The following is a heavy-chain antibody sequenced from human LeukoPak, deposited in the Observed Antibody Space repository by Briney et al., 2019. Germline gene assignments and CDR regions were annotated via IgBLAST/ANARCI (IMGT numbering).Heavy chain of an antibody. CDR1: GGSISTGIYY. Sequence: SETLSLTCTVSGGSISTGIYYWGWIRQPPGKGLEWIGSIYYSGSTYYNPSLKSRVTISVDTSKNQFSLRLSSVTAADTAVYYCARGTRIPNWFDPWGQGTLVTVSS. V-gene: IGHV4-39*01. D-gene: IGHD3-10*01. CDR2: IYYSGST. J-gene: IGHJ5*02. CDR3: ARGTRIPNWFDP.